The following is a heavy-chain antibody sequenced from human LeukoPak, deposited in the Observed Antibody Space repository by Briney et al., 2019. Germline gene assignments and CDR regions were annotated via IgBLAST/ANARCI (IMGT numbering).Heavy chain of an antibody. CDR1: GGSITSSSYY. D-gene: IGHD6-6*01. CDR3: ARESSIAGRPYGY. Sequence: SETLSLTCTVSGGSITSSSYYWGWIRQPPGKGLEWIGSIYYSGSTYYNPSLKSRVTISVDTSKNQFSLKLSYVTAADTAVYYCARESSIAGRPYGYWGQGTLVTVSS. CDR2: IYYSGST. V-gene: IGHV4-39*02. J-gene: IGHJ4*02.